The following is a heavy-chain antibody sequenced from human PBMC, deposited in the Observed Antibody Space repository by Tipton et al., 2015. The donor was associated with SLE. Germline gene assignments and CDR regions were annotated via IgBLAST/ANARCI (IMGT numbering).Heavy chain of an antibody. J-gene: IGHJ4*02. Sequence: SLRLSCAASGFTFSNYAVHWVRQVPGKGLEWVALISNDGSNKYYADSVKGRFTVSRDNSKNTLFLQMNSLRAKDTAVYYCAREARGFDYWGQGNLVTVSS. CDR3: AREARGFDY. V-gene: IGHV3-30*04. CDR1: GFTFSNYA. CDR2: ISNDGSNK.